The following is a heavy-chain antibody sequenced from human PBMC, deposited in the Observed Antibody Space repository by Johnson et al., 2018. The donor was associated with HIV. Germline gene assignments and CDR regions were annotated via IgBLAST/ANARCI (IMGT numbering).Heavy chain of an antibody. D-gene: IGHD7-27*01. CDR1: GFTFSTYR. V-gene: IGHV3-74*02. Sequence: VQVVESGGGLVQPGGSLRLSCAASGFTFSTYRMNWVRQAPGKGLVWVSRLNSDGSRTDYADSVKGRFTISSDNAKNTLYLQMKSLRAEDTAVYYCARAPGAVDAFDIWGQGTMVTVSS. CDR2: LNSDGSRT. CDR3: ARAPGAVDAFDI. J-gene: IGHJ3*02.